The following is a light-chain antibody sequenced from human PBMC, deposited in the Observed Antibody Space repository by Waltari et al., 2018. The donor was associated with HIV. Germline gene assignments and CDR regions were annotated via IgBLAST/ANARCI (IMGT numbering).Light chain of an antibody. CDR2: RNN. J-gene: IGLJ3*02. CDR1: SSNIGGNF. CDR3: AAWDDSLSGHWV. Sequence: VLTQPPSASGTPGQRVTISCSGSSSNIGGNFVYEYQQPTGPAPNLLSYRNNQRPSGVPDRFSGSKSDTSASLAISGLRSEDEADYYCAAWDDSLSGHWVFGGGTKVTVL. V-gene: IGLV1-47*01.